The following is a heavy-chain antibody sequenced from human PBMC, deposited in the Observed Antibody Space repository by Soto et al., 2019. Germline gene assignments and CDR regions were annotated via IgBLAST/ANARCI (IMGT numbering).Heavy chain of an antibody. J-gene: IGHJ4*02. Sequence: QVQLVESGGGVVQPGTSLRLSCAASGFTFSSYAMHWVRQAPGKGLEWVAVISYDGSNKYYADSMKGRFTISRDNSKNTLYLQMNSLRPEDTAVYYCAKSLVSGWAQWLVPGYWGQGILVTVSS. CDR1: GFTFSSYA. D-gene: IGHD6-19*01. CDR3: AKSLVSGWAQWLVPGY. V-gene: IGHV3-30*18. CDR2: ISYDGSNK.